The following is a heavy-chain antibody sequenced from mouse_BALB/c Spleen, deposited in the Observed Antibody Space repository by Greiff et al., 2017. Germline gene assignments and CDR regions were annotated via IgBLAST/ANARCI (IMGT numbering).Heavy chain of an antibody. J-gene: IGHJ3*01. CDR3: ARHRAD. CDR1: GFTFSSYA. CDR2: ISSGGSYT. V-gene: IGHV5-9-3*01. Sequence: EVQGVESGGGLVKPGGSLKLSCAASGFTFSSYAMSWVRQTPEKRLEWVATISSGGSYTYYPDSVKGRFTISRDNAKNTLYLQMSSLRSEDTAMFYCARHRADWGQGTLVTVSA.